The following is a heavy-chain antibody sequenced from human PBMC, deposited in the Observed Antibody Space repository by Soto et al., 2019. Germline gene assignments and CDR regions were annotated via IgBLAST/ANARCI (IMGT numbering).Heavy chain of an antibody. J-gene: IGHJ4*02. V-gene: IGHV1-69*02. CDR1: GGTFSSYT. Sequence: QVQLVQSGAEVKKPGSSVKVSCKASGGTFSSYTISWVRQAPGQGLEWMGRIIPILGIANYAQKFQGRVTITADKSTSTAYMGLSSLRSEDTAVYYCARRGGFGELFVYWGQGTLVTVSS. CDR2: IIPILGIA. CDR3: ARRGGFGELFVY. D-gene: IGHD3-10*01.